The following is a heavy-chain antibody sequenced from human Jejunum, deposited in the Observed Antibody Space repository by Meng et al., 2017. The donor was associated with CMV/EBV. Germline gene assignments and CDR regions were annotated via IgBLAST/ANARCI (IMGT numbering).Heavy chain of an antibody. D-gene: IGHD3-10*01. CDR1: SSNDAA. J-gene: IGHJ5*02. V-gene: IGHV6-1*01. CDR2: TFYRSKWYY. CDR3: VREVAVIRGLRNWIDP. Sequence: SSNDAAWNWIRQSPSRGLEWLGRTFYRSKWYYDYAVSEKSRITINPDTSKNQFSLHLNSVTPEDAAVYYCVREVAVIRGLRNWIDPWGQGTLVTVSS.